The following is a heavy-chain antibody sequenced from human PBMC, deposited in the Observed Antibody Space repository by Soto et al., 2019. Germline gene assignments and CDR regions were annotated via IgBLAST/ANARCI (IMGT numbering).Heavy chain of an antibody. V-gene: IGHV1-3*05. CDR2: INAGNGNT. CDR3: ARGAPPIDY. J-gene: IGHJ4*02. Sequence: QVQLVQSGAEEKKPGASVKVSCKASGYTFTTYAMHWVRQAPGQRLEWMGWINAGNGNTKYSQKFQGRVTITRDTSARTAYLELSSLRSEDTAVHYCARGAPPIDYWGQGTLVTVSS. CDR1: GYTFTTYA.